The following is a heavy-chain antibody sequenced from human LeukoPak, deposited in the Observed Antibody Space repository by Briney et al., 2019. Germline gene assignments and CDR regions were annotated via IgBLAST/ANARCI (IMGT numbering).Heavy chain of an antibody. Sequence: GASVKVSCKASGYTFTSYYMHWVRQAPGQGLEWMGIVNPSGGSTSYAQKFQGRVTITRDTSASTAYMEMSSLRSEDTAVYYCAREIDRDDYNRFFDYWGQGTLVTVSS. D-gene: IGHD5-24*01. V-gene: IGHV1-46*01. CDR3: AREIDRDDYNRFFDY. J-gene: IGHJ4*02. CDR1: GYTFTSYY. CDR2: VNPSGGST.